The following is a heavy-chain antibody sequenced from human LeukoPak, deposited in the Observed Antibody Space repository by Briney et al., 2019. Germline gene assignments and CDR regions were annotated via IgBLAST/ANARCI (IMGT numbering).Heavy chain of an antibody. J-gene: IGHJ4*02. CDR3: AAALGRYGDYSRGYYFDY. CDR2: VFDSGGA. D-gene: IGHD4-17*01. V-gene: IGHV4-59*13. CDR1: GASISDYY. Sequence: SETLSLTCTVSGASISDYYWSWIRQPPGQGLEWIGYVFDSGGANYHPSLKSRVTISVETSKNQFSVKLGSVTAADTAVYYCAAALGRYGDYSRGYYFDYWGQGALVTVSS.